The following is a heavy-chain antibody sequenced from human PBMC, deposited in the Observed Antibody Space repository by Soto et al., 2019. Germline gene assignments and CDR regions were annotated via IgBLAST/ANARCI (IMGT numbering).Heavy chain of an antibody. CDR3: AKDIDYGDYVGPLDY. V-gene: IGHV3-9*01. Sequence: EVQLVESGGGLVQPGRSLRLSCAASGFTFDDYAMHWVRQAPGKGLEWVSGISWNGGSIGYADSVKGRFTISRDNAKNSLYLQMNSLRAEDTALYYCAKDIDYGDYVGPLDYWGQGTLVTVSS. CDR1: GFTFDDYA. CDR2: ISWNGGSI. D-gene: IGHD4-17*01. J-gene: IGHJ4*02.